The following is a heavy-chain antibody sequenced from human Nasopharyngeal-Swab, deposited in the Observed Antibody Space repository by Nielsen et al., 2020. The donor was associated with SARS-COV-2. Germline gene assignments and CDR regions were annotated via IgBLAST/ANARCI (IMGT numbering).Heavy chain of an antibody. D-gene: IGHD3-10*01. V-gene: IGHV4-59*12. CDR3: ARDRRAQSGRGFGEPWNYYGMDV. CDR1: GGSISSFY. J-gene: IGHJ6*02. CDR2: IYYSGST. Sequence: ESLKISCTVSGGSISSFYWSWIRQPPGQGLEWIGYIYYSGSTNYNPSLKSRVTISVDTSKNQFSLKLSSVTAADTAVYYCARDRRAQSGRGFGEPWNYYGMDVWGQGTTVTVSS.